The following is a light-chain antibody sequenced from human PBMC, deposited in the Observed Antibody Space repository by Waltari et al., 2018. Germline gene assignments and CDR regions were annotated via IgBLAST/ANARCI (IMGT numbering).Light chain of an antibody. CDR3: QQYDILPVT. J-gene: IGKJ3*01. CDR1: QDIRKY. Sequence: DIQMTQSPPSLSASVRDRVTITCQATQDIRKYLNWYQQKPGKAPKLLIFDASNLATGVPSRFSGSGSGTHFTFTIRSLQPEDVATYYCQQYDILPVTFGPGTKVDLK. CDR2: DAS. V-gene: IGKV1-33*01.